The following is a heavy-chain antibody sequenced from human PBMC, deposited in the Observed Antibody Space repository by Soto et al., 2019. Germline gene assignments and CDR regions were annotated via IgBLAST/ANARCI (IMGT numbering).Heavy chain of an antibody. Sequence: GDSLKISCKGSGYSFTRSWIGWVRQMPGKGLELMGIIYPADSDTRYSPSFQGQVTISVDKSISTAYLQWSSLKASDTAMYYCARRETTISGWFDPWGQGTLVTVSS. V-gene: IGHV5-51*01. J-gene: IGHJ5*02. CDR2: IYPADSDT. D-gene: IGHD3-3*01. CDR1: GYSFTRSW. CDR3: ARRETTISGWFDP.